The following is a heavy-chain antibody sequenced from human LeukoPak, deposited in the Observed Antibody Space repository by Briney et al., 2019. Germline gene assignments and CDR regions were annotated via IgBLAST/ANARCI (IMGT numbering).Heavy chain of an antibody. J-gene: IGHJ3*02. CDR1: GFTFSSYW. CDR2: IKEDGSEK. Sequence: GGSLRLSCAVSGFTFSSYWMTWVRQAPGKGLEWVTKIKEDGSEKYYVDSVKGRFTVSRDNVKNSLFLQMNSLRAEDTAAYYCARLHSAIYYGDAFDIWGQGTMVTVSS. V-gene: IGHV3-7*03. D-gene: IGHD1-26*01. CDR3: ARLHSAIYYGDAFDI.